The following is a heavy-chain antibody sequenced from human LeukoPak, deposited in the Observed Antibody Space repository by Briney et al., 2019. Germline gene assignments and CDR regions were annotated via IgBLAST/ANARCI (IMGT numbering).Heavy chain of an antibody. CDR3: ARDREYSSPTFDY. J-gene: IGHJ4*02. V-gene: IGHV3-23*01. CDR1: GFTFSSAA. CDR2: ISSSGDNT. Sequence: GGSLRLSCAASGFTFSSAAMSWVRQAPGKGLEWVSLISSSGDNTYYSDSVKGRFSISRDNSKNTLYLQMNSLRAEDTAVYYCARDREYSSPTFDYWGQGTLVTVSS. D-gene: IGHD6-6*01.